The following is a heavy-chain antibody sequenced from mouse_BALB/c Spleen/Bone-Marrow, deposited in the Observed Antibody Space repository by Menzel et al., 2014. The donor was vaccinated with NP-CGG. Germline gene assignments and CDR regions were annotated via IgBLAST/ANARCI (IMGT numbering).Heavy chain of an antibody. D-gene: IGHD1-1*01. CDR1: EFDFSRYW. CDR2: INPDSSTI. J-gene: IGHJ2*01. CDR3: ARCGYYGFLHY. V-gene: IGHV4-1*02. Sequence: EVKVEESGGGLVQPGGSLKLSCAASEFDFSRYWMSWVRQAPGKGLEWIGEINPDSSTINYTPSLKDKFIISRDNAKNTLDLQMSRVRSEDAGLYYCARCGYYGFLHYWGQGTTLTVSS.